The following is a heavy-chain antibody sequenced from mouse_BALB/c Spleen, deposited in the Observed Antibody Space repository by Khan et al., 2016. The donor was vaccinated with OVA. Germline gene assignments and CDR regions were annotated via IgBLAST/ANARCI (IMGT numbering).Heavy chain of an antibody. D-gene: IGHD4-1*01. CDR3: ARSGTGSFAY. V-gene: IGHV1-77*01. J-gene: IGHJ3*01. CDR2: IYPGSGNT. Sequence: QVQLQQSGAELARPGASVKLSCKASGYTFTDYYLNWVKQRTGQGLEWIGDIYPGSGNTYYNERFKGKATLTADKSSSTAYMQLSSLTSEDSAVXLWARSGTGSFAYWGQGTLVTVSA. CDR1: GYTFTDYY.